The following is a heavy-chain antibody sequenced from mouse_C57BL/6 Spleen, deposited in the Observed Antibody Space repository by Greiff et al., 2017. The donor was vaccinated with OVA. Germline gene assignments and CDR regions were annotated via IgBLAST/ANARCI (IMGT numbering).Heavy chain of an antibody. V-gene: IGHV2-9-1*01. D-gene: IGHD1-1*01. Sequence: VQLVESGPGLVAPSQSLSITCTVSGFSLTSYAISWVRQPPGKGLEWLGVIWTGGGTNYNSALKSRLSISKDNSKSQVFLKMNSLQTDDTAGYYCARNYYGSSYWYFDVWGTGTTVTVSA. CDR1: GFSLTSYA. CDR2: IWTGGGT. J-gene: IGHJ1*03. CDR3: ARNYYGSSYWYFDV.